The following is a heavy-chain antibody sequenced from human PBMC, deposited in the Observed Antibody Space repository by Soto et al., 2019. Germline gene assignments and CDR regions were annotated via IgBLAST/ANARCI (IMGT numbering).Heavy chain of an antibody. Sequence: QLQLLESGSGLVKPSQTLSLTCSVSGGSINSGRSSWNWIRQPPGKGLEWIAYISHSGSTYYTPSLKSRVTISVDRSKNQFSLKLTSLPAADTAVYYCVRQSTPSCPNWFDTWGPGILVTVSS. CDR3: VRQSTPSCPNWFDT. J-gene: IGHJ5*02. CDR2: ISHSGST. CDR1: GGSINSGRSS. V-gene: IGHV4-30-2*01.